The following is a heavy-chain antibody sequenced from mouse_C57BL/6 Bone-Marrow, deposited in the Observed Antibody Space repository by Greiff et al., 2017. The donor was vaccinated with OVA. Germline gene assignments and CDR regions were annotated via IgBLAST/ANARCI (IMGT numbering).Heavy chain of an antibody. CDR2: INPNNGGT. V-gene: IGHV1-22*01. Sequence: EVQLQESGPELVKPGASVKMSCKASGYTFTDYNMHWVKQSHGKSLEWIGYINPNNGGTSYNQKFKGKATLTVNKSSSTAYMELRSLTSEDSAVYYCAREKDYECWFAYWGQGTLVTVSA. J-gene: IGHJ3*01. CDR3: AREKDYECWFAY. CDR1: GYTFTDYN. D-gene: IGHD2-4*01.